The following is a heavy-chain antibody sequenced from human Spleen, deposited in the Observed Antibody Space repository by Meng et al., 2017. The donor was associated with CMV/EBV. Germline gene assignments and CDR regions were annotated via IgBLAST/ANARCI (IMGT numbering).Heavy chain of an antibody. J-gene: IGHJ3*02. V-gene: IGHV3-66*02. CDR1: GFTVSSNY. D-gene: IGHD1-26*01. Sequence: GESLKISCAASGFTVSSNYMSCVRQAPGKGLEWVSVIYRDGRPYYADSVIGRFTISRDNSENILYLQMNSLRTEDTAVYHHARVGEWDLLKAAFDIWGQGTLVTVSS. CDR3: ARVGEWDLLKAAFDI. CDR2: IYRDGRP.